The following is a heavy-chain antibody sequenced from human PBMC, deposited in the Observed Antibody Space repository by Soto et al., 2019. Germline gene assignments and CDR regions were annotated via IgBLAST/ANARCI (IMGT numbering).Heavy chain of an antibody. D-gene: IGHD4-4*01. Sequence: SETLSLTRAVSGGSISSGGYSWSWIRQPPGKGLEWIGYIYHSGSTYYNPSLKSRVTISVDRSKNQFSLKLSSVTAADTAVYYCARTVRSGYFDYWGQGTLVTVSS. CDR3: ARTVRSGYFDY. CDR2: IYHSGST. V-gene: IGHV4-30-2*01. J-gene: IGHJ4*02. CDR1: GGSISSGGYS.